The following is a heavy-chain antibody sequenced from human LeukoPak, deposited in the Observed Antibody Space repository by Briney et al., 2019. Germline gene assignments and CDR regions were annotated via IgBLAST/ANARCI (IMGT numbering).Heavy chain of an antibody. CDR1: GFTFDDYA. V-gene: IGHV3-9*01. D-gene: IGHD6-13*01. J-gene: IGHJ5*02. CDR2: ISWNSGSI. CDR3: AKDKSSSRSHDSNWFDP. Sequence: GGSLRLSCAASGFTFDDYAMHWVRQAPGKDLEWVSGISWNSGSIGYADSVKGRFTISRDNAKNSLYLQMNSLRAEDTALYYCAKDKSSSRSHDSNWFDPWGQGTLVTVSS.